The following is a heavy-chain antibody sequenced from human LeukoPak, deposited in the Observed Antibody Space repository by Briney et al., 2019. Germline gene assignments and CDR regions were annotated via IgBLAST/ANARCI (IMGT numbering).Heavy chain of an antibody. CDR3: AKRNTMVRGGPCFDY. J-gene: IGHJ4*02. CDR1: GFSFGSYA. V-gene: IGHV3-23*01. Sequence: PGGSLRLSCAASGFSFGSYAMNWVRQAPGKGLEWVSIIFGNGDTTYYADSVKGRFTVSRDNSKDTLYLQMNDLRPDDTAIYYCAKRNTMVRGGPCFDYWGQGLLVTVSS. D-gene: IGHD3-10*01. CDR2: IFGNGDTT.